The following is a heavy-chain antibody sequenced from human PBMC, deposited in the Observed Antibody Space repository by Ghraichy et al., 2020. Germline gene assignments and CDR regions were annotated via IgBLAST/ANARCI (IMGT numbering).Heavy chain of an antibody. J-gene: IGHJ4*02. CDR3: AREGYSSGWLDAKPNY. D-gene: IGHD6-19*01. CDR1: GFTFSSYW. Sequence: GWSLRLSCAASGFTFSSYWMHWVRQAPGKGLVWVSRINSDGSSTSYADSVKGRFTISRDNAKNTLYLQMNSLRAEDTAVYYCAREGYSSGWLDAKPNYWGQGTLVTVSS. V-gene: IGHV3-74*01. CDR2: INSDGSST.